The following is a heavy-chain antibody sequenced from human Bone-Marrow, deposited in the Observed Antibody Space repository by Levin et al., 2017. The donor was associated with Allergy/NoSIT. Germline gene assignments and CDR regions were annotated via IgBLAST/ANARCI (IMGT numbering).Heavy chain of an antibody. CDR3: ARPQIASGYDSSGYLGY. V-gene: IGHV5-51*01. D-gene: IGHD5-12*01. Sequence: GESLKISCKGSGFNFNFYWIAWVRQMPGKGLEWMGIIYPGDSDTRYSPSFQGQVTISADKSINTAYLQWSSLKASDTAIYYCARPQIASGYDSSGYLGYWGQGTLLTVSS. CDR2: IYPGDSDT. J-gene: IGHJ4*02. CDR1: GFNFNFYW.